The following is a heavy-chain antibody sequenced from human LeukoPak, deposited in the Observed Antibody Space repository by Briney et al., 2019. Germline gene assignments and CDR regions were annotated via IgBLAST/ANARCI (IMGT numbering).Heavy chain of an antibody. CDR2: IYYNGST. V-gene: IGHV4-39*01. J-gene: IGHJ6*03. Sequence: SETLSLTCTVSVGSISSSSYYWGWIRQPPGKGLEWIGSIYYNGSTYYNPSLKSRVTISVDTSKNQFSLKLSSVTAADTAVYYCARGRGYCSSTSCYAMALKRAYMDVWGKGTTVTISS. CDR1: VGSISSSSYY. D-gene: IGHD2-2*01. CDR3: ARGRGYCSSTSCYAMALKRAYMDV.